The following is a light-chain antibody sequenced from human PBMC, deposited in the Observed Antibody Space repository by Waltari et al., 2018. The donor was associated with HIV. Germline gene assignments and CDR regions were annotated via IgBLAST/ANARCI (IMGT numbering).Light chain of an antibody. Sequence: EIVLTQSPDTLSLYPGERATLPCRAIPSITPGYLAWYQQKPGQAPRLLMYDVSNRATGIPDRFSGRGSGADFTLTISRLEPEDLAVYYCQQYRSSPWTFGQGTKVEIK. CDR2: DVS. J-gene: IGKJ1*01. V-gene: IGKV3-20*01. CDR3: QQYRSSPWT. CDR1: PSITPGY.